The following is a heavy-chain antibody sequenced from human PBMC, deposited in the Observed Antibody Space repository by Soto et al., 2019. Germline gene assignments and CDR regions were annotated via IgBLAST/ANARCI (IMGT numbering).Heavy chain of an antibody. V-gene: IGHV3-33*01. D-gene: IGHD5-18*01. CDR3: ARDLQRFYYYGMDV. J-gene: IGHJ6*02. CDR2: IWYDGSNK. CDR1: GFTFSSYG. Sequence: SGGSLRLSCAASGFTFSSYGMHWVRQAPGKGLEWVAVIWYDGSNKYYADSVKGRFTISRDNSKNTLYLQMNSLRAEDTAVYYCARDLQRFYYYGMDVWGQGTTVTVSS.